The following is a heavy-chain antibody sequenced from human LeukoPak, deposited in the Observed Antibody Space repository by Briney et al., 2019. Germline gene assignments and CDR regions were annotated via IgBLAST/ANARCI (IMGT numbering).Heavy chain of an antibody. CDR2: IIPIFGTA. CDR1: GGTFSSYA. CDR3: ARYYYGSGSSEYVGILEYGMDV. J-gene: IGHJ6*02. D-gene: IGHD3-10*01. Sequence: SVKVSCKASGGTFSSYAISWVRQAPGQGLEWMGGIIPIFGTANYAQKFRGRVTITADESTSTAYMELSSLRSEDTAVYYCARYYYGSGSSEYVGILEYGMDVWGQGTTVTVSS. V-gene: IGHV1-69*13.